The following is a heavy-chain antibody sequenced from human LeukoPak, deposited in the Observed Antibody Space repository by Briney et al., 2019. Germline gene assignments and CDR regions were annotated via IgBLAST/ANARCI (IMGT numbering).Heavy chain of an antibody. CDR1: GFGFSSYA. V-gene: IGHV3-30*18. Sequence: GGSLRLSCAASGFGFSSYAMHWVRQGPGKGLEWVAVISYDGRTKYYADSVMGRFTISRDNSKNTLYLQMNSLRAEDTAVYYCANILGGHSSGRPVDYWGQGTLVTVSS. CDR2: ISYDGRTK. D-gene: IGHD6-19*01. J-gene: IGHJ4*02. CDR3: ANILGGHSSGRPVDY.